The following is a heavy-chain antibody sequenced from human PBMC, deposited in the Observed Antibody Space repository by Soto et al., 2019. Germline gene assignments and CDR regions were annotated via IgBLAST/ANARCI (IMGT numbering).Heavy chain of an antibody. D-gene: IGHD5-12*01. Sequence: EVQLVESGGVSVQPGGSLRLSCAASGFSLSIYWMHWVRQAPGKGLVWVSRINTDGSTTTYADSVKGRFTIARDNAKNTLYLQMNSLRDEDTAVYYCLSIRWGYGYTFGYWGQGTLVTVSS. CDR1: GFSLSIYW. V-gene: IGHV3-74*01. CDR3: LSIRWGYGYTFGY. J-gene: IGHJ4*02. CDR2: INTDGSTT.